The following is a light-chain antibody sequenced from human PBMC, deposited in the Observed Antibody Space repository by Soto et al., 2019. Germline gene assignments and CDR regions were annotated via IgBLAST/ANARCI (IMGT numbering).Light chain of an antibody. J-gene: IGLJ2*01. CDR3: QVWDSSTGVV. Sequence: SYELTQPPSVSVSPGQTASITCSGEKLGDKYVCWYQQRPGQSPVLVMHQDTKRPSGIPARFSGSNSENTATLTISGTQAMDEADYYWQVWDSSTGVVFGGGTKLTVL. CDR1: KLGDKY. V-gene: IGLV3-1*01. CDR2: QDT.